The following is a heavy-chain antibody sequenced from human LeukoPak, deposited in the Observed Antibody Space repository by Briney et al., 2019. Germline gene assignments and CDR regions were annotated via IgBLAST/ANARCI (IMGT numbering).Heavy chain of an antibody. J-gene: IGHJ4*02. V-gene: IGHV3-23*01. CDR1: GFTFNTYA. CDR3: AKSPDVAGTGRFDY. D-gene: IGHD6-19*01. Sequence: PGGSLRLSCAASGFTFNTYAMNWVRQAPGKGLEWVSTISGSGDSTYFADSVKGRFTISRDNSKNTLYLQMSSLRAEDTAVYYCAKSPDVAGTGRFDYWAREPWSPSPQ. CDR2: ISGSGDST.